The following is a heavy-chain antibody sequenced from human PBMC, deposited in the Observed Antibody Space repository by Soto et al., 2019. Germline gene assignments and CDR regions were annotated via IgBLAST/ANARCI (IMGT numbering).Heavy chain of an antibody. Sequence: PSETLYLPCTVSGDSISSGNYYWIWLRHPPGKGLEWIGYIYFSGSTYYNPSLKSRITISVDTSKNQFSLKLSSVTAADTAVYYCARLYYDTTEIWFDPWGQGTLVTVTS. J-gene: IGHJ5*02. CDR1: GDSISSGNYY. D-gene: IGHD3-9*01. V-gene: IGHV4-30-4*01. CDR3: ARLYYDTTEIWFDP. CDR2: IYFSGST.